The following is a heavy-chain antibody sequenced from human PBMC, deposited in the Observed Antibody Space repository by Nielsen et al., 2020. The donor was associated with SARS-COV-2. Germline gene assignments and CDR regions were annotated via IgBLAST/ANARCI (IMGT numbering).Heavy chain of an antibody. CDR2: IWYDGSNK. CDR1: GFTFSSYG. J-gene: IGHJ4*02. Sequence: GESLKISCAASGFTFSSYGMHWVRQAPGKGLEWVAVIWYDGSNKYYADSVKGRFTISRDNSKNTVYLQVSSLRAEDTAVYYCAKEIPAGVQFDFWGQGTLVTVSS. V-gene: IGHV3-33*06. CDR3: AKEIPAGVQFDF.